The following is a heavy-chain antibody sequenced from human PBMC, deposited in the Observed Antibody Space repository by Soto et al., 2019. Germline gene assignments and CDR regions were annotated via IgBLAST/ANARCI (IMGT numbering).Heavy chain of an antibody. CDR1: GFHFSTTG. CDR2: IGPNPSNT. CDR3: TTARHCSSDACPSAE. D-gene: IGHD6-13*01. Sequence: EVRLLESGGGLVQPGGSLRLSCAASGFHFSTTGILWVRQPPGAGLEWVSAIGPNPSNTKYTDSVKGRFVISRDNSRYTVFLQMSALRAEDTALYYCTTARHCSSDACPSAEWGQGTLITVSS. J-gene: IGHJ4*02. V-gene: IGHV3-23*05.